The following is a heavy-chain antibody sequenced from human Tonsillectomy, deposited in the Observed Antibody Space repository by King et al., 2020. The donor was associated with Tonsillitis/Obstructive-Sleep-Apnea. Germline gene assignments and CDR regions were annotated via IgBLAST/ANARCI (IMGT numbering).Heavy chain of an antibody. CDR3: ASSSPEYMDV. J-gene: IGHJ6*03. Sequence: VQLQQWGAGLLKPSETLSLTCAVYGGSFSGYYWSWIRQPPGKGLEWIGEINHSGSTNYNPSLKSRVIISVDTSKNQFSLKLSSVTAADTAVYYCASSSPEYMDVWGKGTTVTVSS. CDR2: INHSGST. CDR1: GGSFSGYY. V-gene: IGHV4-34*01. D-gene: IGHD2-15*01.